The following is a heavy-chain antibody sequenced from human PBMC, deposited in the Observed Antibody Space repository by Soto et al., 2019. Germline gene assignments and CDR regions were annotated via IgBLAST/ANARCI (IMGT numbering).Heavy chain of an antibody. Sequence: PGESLKISCKGSGYSFTSYWISWVRQMPGKGLEWMGRIDPSDSYTNYSPSFQGHVTISADKSISTAYLQWSSLKASDTAMYCCARHSPEGIVVVITAPDAFDIWGQGTMVTVSS. CDR1: GYSFTSYW. CDR2: IDPSDSYT. D-gene: IGHD3-22*01. V-gene: IGHV5-10-1*01. J-gene: IGHJ3*02. CDR3: ARHSPEGIVVVITAPDAFDI.